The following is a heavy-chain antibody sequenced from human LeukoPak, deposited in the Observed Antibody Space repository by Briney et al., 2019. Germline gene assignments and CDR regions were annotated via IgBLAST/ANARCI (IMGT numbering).Heavy chain of an antibody. CDR2: ISSSSSYI. J-gene: IGHJ3*02. CDR1: GFTFSSYS. D-gene: IGHD3-22*01. V-gene: IGHV3-21*01. Sequence: PGGSLRPSCAASGFTFSSYSMNWVRQAPGKGLEWVSSISSSSSYIYYADSVKGRFTISRDNAKNSLYLQMNSLRAEDTAVHYCARGNRPYDSFREGAFDIWGQGTMVTVSS. CDR3: ARGNRPYDSFREGAFDI.